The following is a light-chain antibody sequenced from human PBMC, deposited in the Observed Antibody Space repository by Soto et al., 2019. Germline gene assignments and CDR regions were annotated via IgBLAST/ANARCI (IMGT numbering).Light chain of an antibody. CDR3: CSNAGSSTWV. Sequence: QSALSQPASLSGSPGQSITISCTGTSSFVGSYDLVSWYQHHPGEAPKLIIYEVNKRPSGVSHRFSGSKSGNTASLTISGLQADDEADYYCCSNAGSSTWVFGGGTKLTVL. V-gene: IGLV2-23*02. CDR2: EVN. CDR1: SSFVGSYDL. J-gene: IGLJ3*02.